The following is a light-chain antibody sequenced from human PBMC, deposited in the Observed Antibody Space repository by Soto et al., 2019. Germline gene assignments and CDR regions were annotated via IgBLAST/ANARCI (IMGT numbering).Light chain of an antibody. CDR2: GAS. CDR3: QQYNNWPKIT. V-gene: IGKV3-15*01. CDR1: QSGSNR. J-gene: IGKJ5*01. Sequence: IVMTQSPATLSVSPGERATVSCRASQSGSNRLAWYQRKPGQAPRLRIYGASTRASGITARFSGSGSGTEFTLTISSLQSEDFALYYCQQYNNWPKITFGQGTRLEI.